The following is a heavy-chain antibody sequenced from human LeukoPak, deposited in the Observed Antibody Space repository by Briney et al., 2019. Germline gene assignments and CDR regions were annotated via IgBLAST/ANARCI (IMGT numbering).Heavy chain of an antibody. CDR1: GGSFSGYY. Sequence: PSETLSLTCAVYGGSFSGYYWSWIRQPPGKGLEWIGEINHSGSTNYNPSLKSRVTISVDTSKNQFSLKLSSVTAADTAVYYCARRRPRWDRNSSGYYAYWGQGTLVTVSS. V-gene: IGHV4-34*01. CDR2: INHSGST. CDR3: ARRRPRWDRNSSGYYAY. D-gene: IGHD3-22*01. J-gene: IGHJ4*02.